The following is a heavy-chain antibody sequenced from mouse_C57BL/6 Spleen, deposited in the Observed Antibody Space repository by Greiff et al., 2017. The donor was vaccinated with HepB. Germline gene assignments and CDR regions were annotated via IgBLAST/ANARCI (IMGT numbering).Heavy chain of an antibody. CDR2: IDPSDSYT. V-gene: IGHV1-69*01. CDR1: GYTFTSYW. J-gene: IGHJ2*01. Sequence: VQLQQSGAELVMPGASVKLSCKASGYTFTSYWMHWVKQRPGQGLEWIGEIDPSDSYTNYNQKFKGKSTLTVDKSSSTAYMQRSSLNSGDSAVYYGARRSLENYCDYWGQGTTRTVSS. CDR3: ARRSLENYCDY.